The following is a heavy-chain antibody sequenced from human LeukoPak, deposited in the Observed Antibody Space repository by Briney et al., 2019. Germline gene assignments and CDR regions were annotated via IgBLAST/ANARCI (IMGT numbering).Heavy chain of an antibody. D-gene: IGHD3-22*01. Sequence: GGSLRLSCAASGFTFSGYSINWVRQAPGKGLEWVSYISTTSSTIYYSDSVKGRFTISRDNARNSLYLQMNSLRAEDTAVYYCAREATGYYDSSGYLFDYWGQGTLVTVSS. CDR3: AREATGYYDSSGYLFDY. V-gene: IGHV3-48*04. CDR2: ISTTSSTI. CDR1: GFTFSGYS. J-gene: IGHJ4*02.